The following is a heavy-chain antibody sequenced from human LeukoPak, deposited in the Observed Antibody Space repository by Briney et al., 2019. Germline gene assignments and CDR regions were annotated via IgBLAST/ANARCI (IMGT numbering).Heavy chain of an antibody. J-gene: IGHJ4*02. CDR1: GYTFTSYD. Sequence: ASVKVSCKASGYTFTSYDINWVRQAPGQGLEWMGRISAYNGNTNSAQKVQGRVTMTTDTSTTTAYMELRSLRSDDTAVYYCARDNEYYYGSGSYGYYSDYWGPGTLVTVSS. V-gene: IGHV1-18*01. CDR3: ARDNEYYYGSGSYGYYSDY. D-gene: IGHD3-10*01. CDR2: ISAYNGNT.